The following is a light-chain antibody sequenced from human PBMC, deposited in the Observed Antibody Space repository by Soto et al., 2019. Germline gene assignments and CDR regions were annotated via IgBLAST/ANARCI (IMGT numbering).Light chain of an antibody. CDR3: QQSNNWPLT. CDR2: GAS. Sequence: IVMTQSPVTRSLSPGERATLSCRAGQSVSSNLAWYQQKPGQAPRLLIYGASTRATGIPARFTGSVSGTEGTITISRLQSEDGAVYWCQQSNNWPLTFGPGTRLEIK. V-gene: IGKV3-15*01. J-gene: IGKJ5*01. CDR1: QSVSSN.